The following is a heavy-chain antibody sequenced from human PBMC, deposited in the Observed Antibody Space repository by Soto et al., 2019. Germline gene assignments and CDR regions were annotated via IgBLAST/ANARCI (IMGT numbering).Heavy chain of an antibody. J-gene: IGHJ6*03. CDR3: ARHIIVVVPAASYYYYYMDV. D-gene: IGHD2-2*01. CDR1: GYSFTSYW. Sequence: GESLKLSCKGSGYSFTSYWIGWVRQMPGKSLERMGIIYPGDSDTRYSPSFQGQVTISADKSISTAYLQWSSLKASDTAMYYCARHIIVVVPAASYYYYYMDVWGKGTTVTVSS. V-gene: IGHV5-51*01. CDR2: IYPGDSDT.